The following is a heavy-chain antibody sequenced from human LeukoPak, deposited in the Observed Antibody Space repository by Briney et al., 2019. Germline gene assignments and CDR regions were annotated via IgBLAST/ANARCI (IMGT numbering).Heavy chain of an antibody. CDR2: INHSGRT. Sequence: SETLSLTCTVSGGSISSSSYYWNWIRQPPGKGLEWIGEINHSGRTNYNPSLKSRVTISVDTSKKQFSLKLSSVTAADTAVYYCARENWNYFDYWGQGTLVTVSS. CDR1: GGSISSSSYY. D-gene: IGHD1-1*01. CDR3: ARENWNYFDY. V-gene: IGHV4-39*07. J-gene: IGHJ4*02.